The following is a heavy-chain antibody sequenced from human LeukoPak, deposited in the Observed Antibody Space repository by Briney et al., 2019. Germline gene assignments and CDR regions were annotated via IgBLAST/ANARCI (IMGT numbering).Heavy chain of an antibody. CDR1: GGSINSYY. CDR2: IYTSGTS. Sequence: PSETLSLTCTVSGGSINSYYWSWIRQPPGKGLEWIGYIYTSGTSNYTPSLKSRVTMSVDTSNNQFSLKLHSVTAADTAVYYCAGSLPAPKEFAYWGQGTLVTVSS. J-gene: IGHJ4*02. V-gene: IGHV4-4*09. CDR3: AGSLPAPKEFAY.